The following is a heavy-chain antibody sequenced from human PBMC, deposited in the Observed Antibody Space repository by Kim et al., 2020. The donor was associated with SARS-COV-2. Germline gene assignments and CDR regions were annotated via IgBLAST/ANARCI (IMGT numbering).Heavy chain of an antibody. CDR2: IIPIFGTA. CDR1: GGTFSSYA. J-gene: IGHJ3*02. Sequence: SVKVSCKASGGTFSSYAISWVRQAPGQGLEWMGGIIPIFGTANYAQKFQGRVTITADESTSTAYMELSSLRSEDTAVYYCARARNYYDSSGYYYRIHAFDIWGQGTMVTVSS. CDR3: ARARNYYDSSGYYYRIHAFDI. V-gene: IGHV1-69*13. D-gene: IGHD3-22*01.